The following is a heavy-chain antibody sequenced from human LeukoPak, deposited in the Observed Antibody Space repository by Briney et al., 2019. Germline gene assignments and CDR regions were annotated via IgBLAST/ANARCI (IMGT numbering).Heavy chain of an antibody. CDR1: GGSLSGYY. Sequence: SETLSLTCAVYGGSLSGYYWSWIRQPPGKGLEWIGYIYYSGSTNYNPSLKSRVTISVDTSKNQFSLKLSSVTAADTAVYYCARDYPRSDAFDIWGQGTMVTVSS. J-gene: IGHJ3*02. CDR2: IYYSGST. V-gene: IGHV4-59*01. CDR3: ARDYPRSDAFDI.